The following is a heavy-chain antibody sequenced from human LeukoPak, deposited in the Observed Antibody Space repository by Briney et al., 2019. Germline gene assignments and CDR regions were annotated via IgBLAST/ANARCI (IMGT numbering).Heavy chain of an antibody. V-gene: IGHV4-59*01. Sequence: SETLSLTCTVSGGSISSYYWSWIRQPPGKGLEWIGYIYYSGSTNYNPSLKSRVTISVDTSKNQFSLKQSSVTAADTAVYYCARGEMATIGLTGRFDYWGQGTLVTVSS. D-gene: IGHD5-24*01. CDR1: GGSISSYY. CDR2: IYYSGST. CDR3: ARGEMATIGLTGRFDY. J-gene: IGHJ4*02.